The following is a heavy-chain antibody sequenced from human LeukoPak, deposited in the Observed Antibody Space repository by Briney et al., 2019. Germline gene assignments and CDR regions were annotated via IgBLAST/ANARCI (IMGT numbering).Heavy chain of an antibody. V-gene: IGHV4-34*01. CDR1: GGSFSGYY. J-gene: IGHJ4*02. D-gene: IGHD3-22*01. CDR3: ARGAQTYYDKAPVDY. CDR2: INHSGST. Sequence: SSETLSLTCAVYGGSFSGYYWSWIRQPPGKGLEWIGEINHSGSTDYNPSLKSRVTISVDTSKSQFSLKLNSMTAADTAVYYCARGAQTYYDKAPVDYWGQGTLVTVSS.